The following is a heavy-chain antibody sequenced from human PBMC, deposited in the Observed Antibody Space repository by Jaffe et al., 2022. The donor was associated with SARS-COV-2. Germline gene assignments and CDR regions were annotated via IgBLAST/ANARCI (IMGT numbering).Heavy chain of an antibody. CDR2: ISSSGSYI. Sequence: EVQLVESGGGLVNPGGSLRLSCAASGFTFSTYSMTWVRQAPGKGLQWVSSISSSGSYIYYADSLKGRFTISRDNAKNSLYLQMNSLRAEDTAVYYCARPYCGGGSCRTDKLWAVSYFDDWGQGTLVTVSS. J-gene: IGHJ4*02. D-gene: IGHD2-15*01. CDR3: ARPYCGGGSCRTDKLWAVSYFDD. CDR1: GFTFSTYS. V-gene: IGHV3-21*02.